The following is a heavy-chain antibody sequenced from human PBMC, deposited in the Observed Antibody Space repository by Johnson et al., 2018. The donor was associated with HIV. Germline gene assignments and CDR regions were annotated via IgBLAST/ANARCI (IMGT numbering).Heavy chain of an antibody. D-gene: IGHD6-13*01. Sequence: VQLVESGGGFVQPGRSLRLSCTASGFTFGDYAMSWVRQAPGKGLEWVGFIRSKAYGGTTEYAASVKGRFTISRDDSKRIAYLQMNSLKTDDTAVYYCHTSSIAAADHDAFDIWGQGTMVTVSS. V-gene: IGHV3-49*04. CDR2: IRSKAYGGTT. CDR3: HTSSIAAADHDAFDI. J-gene: IGHJ3*02. CDR1: GFTFGDYA.